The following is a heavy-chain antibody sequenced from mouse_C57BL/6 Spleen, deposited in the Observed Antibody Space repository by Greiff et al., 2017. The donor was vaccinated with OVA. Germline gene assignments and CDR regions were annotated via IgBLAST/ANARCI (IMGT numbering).Heavy chain of an antibody. CDR3: ASSRYDAFDY. CDR2: INPYNGGT. D-gene: IGHD2-3*01. V-gene: IGHV1-19*01. J-gene: IGHJ2*01. Sequence: EVQLQQSGPVLVKPGASVKMSCKASGYTFTDYYMNWVKQSHGKSLEWIGVINPYNGGTSYNQKFKGKATLTVDKSSSTAYMELNSLTSEDSAVYYCASSRYDAFDYWGQGTTLTVSS. CDR1: GYTFTDYY.